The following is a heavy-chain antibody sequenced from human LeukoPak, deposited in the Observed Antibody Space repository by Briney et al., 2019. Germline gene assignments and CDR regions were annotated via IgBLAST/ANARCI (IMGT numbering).Heavy chain of an antibody. D-gene: IGHD4-17*01. CDR3: ASFGYGDYYYYYGMDV. Sequence: ASVKVSCKASGYTFTSYDINWVRQATGQGLEWMGWMNPNSGNTGYAQKFQGRVTMTRNTSISTAYMELSSLRSEDTAVYYCASFGYGDYYYYYGMDVWGQGTTVTVSS. J-gene: IGHJ6*02. V-gene: IGHV1-8*01. CDR2: MNPNSGNT. CDR1: GYTFTSYD.